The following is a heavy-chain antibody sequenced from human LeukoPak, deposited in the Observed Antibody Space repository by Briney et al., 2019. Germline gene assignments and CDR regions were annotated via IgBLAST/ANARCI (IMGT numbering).Heavy chain of an antibody. CDR3: ARVNSGLYSSSWQYYFDY. CDR1: GFTFSSYE. CDR2: ISSSGSTI. V-gene: IGHV3-48*03. J-gene: IGHJ4*02. Sequence: PGGSLRLSCAASGFTFSSYEMNWVRQAPGKGLEWVSYISSSGSTIYYADSVKGRFTISRDNAKNSLYLQMNSLRAEDTAVYYCARVNSGLYSSSWQYYFDYWGQGTLVTVSS. D-gene: IGHD6-13*01.